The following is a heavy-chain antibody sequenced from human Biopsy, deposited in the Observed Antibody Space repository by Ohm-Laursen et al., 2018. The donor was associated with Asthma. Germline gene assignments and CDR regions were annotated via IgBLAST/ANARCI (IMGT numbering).Heavy chain of an antibody. D-gene: IGHD3-9*01. V-gene: IGHV1-3*01. CDR3: ARPYYDFLTGQVNDAMAM. CDR2: ITAGNGNT. Sequence: EASVKVSCTASGYTFINYAIHWVRQAPGQRLEWMGWITAGNGNTKYSQKFQGRVTISRDTSASTAYMDLSSLRPEDTAVYYCARPYYDFLTGQVNDAMAMWGQGTMVTVSS. J-gene: IGHJ3*02. CDR1: GYTFINYA.